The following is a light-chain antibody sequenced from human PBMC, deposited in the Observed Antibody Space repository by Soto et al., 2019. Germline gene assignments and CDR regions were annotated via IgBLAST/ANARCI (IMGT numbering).Light chain of an antibody. V-gene: IGKV3D-15*01. J-gene: IGKJ5*01. CDR1: QSAGNF. CDR2: YIS. Sequence: EIVITQSPATLSVSPGETASLSCRASQSAGNFLAWYQQKPGQAPRLLIYYISTRATGIPARFSGSWSGTEFTLTINSLQSEDSAVYDCQQHNQWPITFGQGTRLEIK. CDR3: QQHNQWPIT.